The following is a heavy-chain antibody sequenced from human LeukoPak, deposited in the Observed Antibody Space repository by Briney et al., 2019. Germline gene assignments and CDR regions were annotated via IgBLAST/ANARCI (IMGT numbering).Heavy chain of an antibody. CDR2: IIPITGTA. J-gene: IGHJ6*03. Sequence: ASVKVSCKASGGTFSSHAIAWVRQAPGQGPEWMGEIIPITGTASYAQKFQGRVTITTDQSTSTAYMELSSLTSDDTAVYYCARGLQYQLLKALGYYYMDVWGEGTTVTVSS. D-gene: IGHD2-2*01. CDR3: ARGLQYQLLKALGYYYMDV. V-gene: IGHV1-69*05. CDR1: GGTFSSHA.